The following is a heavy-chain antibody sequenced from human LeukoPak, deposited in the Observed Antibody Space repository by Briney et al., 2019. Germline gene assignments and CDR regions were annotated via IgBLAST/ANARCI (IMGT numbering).Heavy chain of an antibody. CDR3: GGSYYVGGGDY. CDR1: GGSISSYY. J-gene: IGHJ4*02. Sequence: SETLSLTCTVSGGSISSYYWSWIRQPPEKGLEWIGYIYYSGSTNYNPSLKSRVTISVDTSKNQFSLKLSSVTAADTAVYYCGGSYYVGGGDYWGQGTLVTVSS. V-gene: IGHV4-59*08. D-gene: IGHD1-26*01. CDR2: IYYSGST.